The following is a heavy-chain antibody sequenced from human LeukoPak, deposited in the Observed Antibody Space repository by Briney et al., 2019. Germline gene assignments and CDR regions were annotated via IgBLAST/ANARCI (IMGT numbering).Heavy chain of an antibody. Sequence: PGGSLRLSCAASGFTFSSYWMHWVRQAPGKGLVWVSRINSDGSSTSYADSVKGRFTISRDNAKNTLYLQMNSLRAEDTAVYYCARSGTTSDILTGQNWFDPWGQGTLVTVSS. CDR3: ARSGTTSDILTGQNWFDP. V-gene: IGHV3-74*01. CDR2: INSDGSST. CDR1: GFTFSSYW. J-gene: IGHJ5*02. D-gene: IGHD3-9*01.